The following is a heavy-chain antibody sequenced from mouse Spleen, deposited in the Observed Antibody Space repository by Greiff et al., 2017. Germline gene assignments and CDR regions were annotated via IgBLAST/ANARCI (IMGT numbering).Heavy chain of an antibody. J-gene: IGHJ1*01. CDR1: GYSITSGYY. D-gene: IGHD1-1*01. CDR2: ISYDGSN. CDR3: ARGPYYYGSSHWYFDV. V-gene: IGHV3-6*01. Sequence: EVKLMESGPGLVKPSQSLSFTCSVTGYSITSGYYWNWIRQFPGNKLEWMGYISYDGSNNYNPSLKNRISITRDTSKNQFFLKLNSVTTEDTATYYCARGPYYYGSSHWYFDVWGAGTTVTVSS.